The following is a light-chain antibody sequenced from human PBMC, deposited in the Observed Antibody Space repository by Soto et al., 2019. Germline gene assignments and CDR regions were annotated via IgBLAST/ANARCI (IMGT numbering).Light chain of an antibody. CDR2: DAS. Sequence: DIQMTQSPSILSASVGDRVAITCRASQTISTWLAWYQLKPGKAPKLLIFDASSLESGVPSRFGRSGSGTEFTLTISSLQPDDFATYYYQQYNTYSWTFGQGTKVEVK. CDR1: QTISTW. CDR3: QQYNTYSWT. J-gene: IGKJ1*01. V-gene: IGKV1-5*01.